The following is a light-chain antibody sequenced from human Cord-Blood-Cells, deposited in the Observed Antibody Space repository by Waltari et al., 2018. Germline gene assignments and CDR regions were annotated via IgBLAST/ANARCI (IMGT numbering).Light chain of an antibody. CDR1: SSDVGGFNY. V-gene: IGLV2-11*01. Sequence: QPALTQPRPVSGSPGQSVTISCTETSSDVGGFNYVSWYQQHPGKAPKLMIYDVSKRPSGVPDRFSGSKSGNTASLTISGLQAEDEADYYCCSYAGSYTWVFGGGTKLTVL. CDR3: CSYAGSYTWV. CDR2: DVS. J-gene: IGLJ3*02.